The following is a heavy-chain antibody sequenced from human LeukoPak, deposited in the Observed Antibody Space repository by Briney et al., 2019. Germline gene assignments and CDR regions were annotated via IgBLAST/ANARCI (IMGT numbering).Heavy chain of an antibody. Sequence: SETLSLTCTVSGGSLSSYYWSWIRQPAGKGLEWIGRIYTSGSTNYNPSLKSRVTMSVETSKNQFSLKLSSVTAADTAVYYCARSPYCSGGSCHYYYGMDVWGQGTTVTVSS. CDR3: ARSPYCSGGSCHYYYGMDV. D-gene: IGHD2-15*01. CDR2: IYTSGST. V-gene: IGHV4-4*07. CDR1: GGSLSSYY. J-gene: IGHJ6*02.